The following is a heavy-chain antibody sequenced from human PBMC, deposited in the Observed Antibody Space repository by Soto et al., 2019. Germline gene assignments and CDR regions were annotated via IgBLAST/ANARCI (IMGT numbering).Heavy chain of an antibody. CDR1: GFTVSNAW. J-gene: IGHJ2*01. D-gene: IGHD3-22*01. V-gene: IGHV3-15*01. Sequence: GGSLRLSCAASGFTVSNAWMSWVRQAPGKGLEWVGRIKSKTDGGTTDYAAPVKGRFTISRDDSKNTLYLQMNSLKTEDTAVYYCTTAGIGYYDSSGPITRDWYFDLWGRGTLVTVSS. CDR2: IKSKTDGGTT. CDR3: TTAGIGYYDSSGPITRDWYFDL.